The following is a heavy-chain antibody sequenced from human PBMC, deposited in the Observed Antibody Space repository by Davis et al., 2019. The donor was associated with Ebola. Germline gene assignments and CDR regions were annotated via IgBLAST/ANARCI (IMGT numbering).Heavy chain of an antibody. D-gene: IGHD6-6*01. CDR1: GYTFTSYA. CDR2: MNPNSGNT. CDR3: ARGPYPYSSSWGYYYYYGMDV. V-gene: IGHV1-8*01. J-gene: IGHJ6*02. Sequence: ASVKVSCKASGYTFTSYAINWVRQATGQGLEWMGWMNPNSGNTGYAQKFQGRVTMTRNTSISTAYMELSSLRSEDTAVYYCARGPYPYSSSWGYYYYYGMDVWGQGTTVTVSS.